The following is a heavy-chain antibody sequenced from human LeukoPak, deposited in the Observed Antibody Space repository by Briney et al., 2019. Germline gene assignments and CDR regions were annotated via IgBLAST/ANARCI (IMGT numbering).Heavy chain of an antibody. CDR2: ISSSSSYI. V-gene: IGHV3-21*01. CDR3: VRGGLYGDYFF. Sequence: SGGSLRLSCAASGFSFSSHSMNWVRQAPGKGLEWVSSISSSSSYIYYADSVKGRFTISRDNAKNSLYLQMNSLRAEDTAVYYCVRGGLYGDYFFWGQGTLVTVSS. CDR1: GFSFSSHS. J-gene: IGHJ4*02. D-gene: IGHD4-17*01.